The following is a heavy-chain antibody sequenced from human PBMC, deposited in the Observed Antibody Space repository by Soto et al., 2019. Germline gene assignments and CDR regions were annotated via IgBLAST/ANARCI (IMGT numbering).Heavy chain of an antibody. CDR1: GFTFSDYS. CDR2: ISSRSSHI. CDR3: ASHLGESSPYFQH. Sequence: EVQLVESGGGLVKPGGSLRLTCAASGFTFSDYSMNWVRQAPGKGLEWVSSISSRSSHIYYAESVKGRFTISRDNAKTSLFLQMSSLRAEDTAVYYCASHLGESSPYFQHWGQGTLVTVSS. J-gene: IGHJ1*01. V-gene: IGHV3-21*01.